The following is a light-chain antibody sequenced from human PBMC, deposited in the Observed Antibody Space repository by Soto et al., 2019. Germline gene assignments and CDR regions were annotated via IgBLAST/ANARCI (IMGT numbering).Light chain of an antibody. CDR1: QSVRNW. CDR2: DAS. V-gene: IGKV1-5*01. CDR3: QQFNTYSYT. J-gene: IGKJ2*01. Sequence: DIQMTQSPSTLSASVGDRVTITCRASQSVRNWLAWYQQKPGKAPKLLIYDASSLESGVPSRFSGSGFGTEFTLPISRLQPDDFATYYCQQFNTYSYTFGQGTRVEIK.